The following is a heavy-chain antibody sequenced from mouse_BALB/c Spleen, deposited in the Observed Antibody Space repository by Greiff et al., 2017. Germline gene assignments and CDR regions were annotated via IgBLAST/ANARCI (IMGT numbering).Heavy chain of an antibody. CDR1: GYSFTGYF. CDR2: INPYNGDT. D-gene: IGHD2-4*01. CDR3: ARGITVPYYYAMDY. V-gene: IGHV1-20*02. J-gene: IGHJ4*01. Sequence: VQLQQSGPELVKPGASVKISCKASGYSFTGYFMNWVMQSHGKSLEWIGRINPYNGDTFYNQKFKGKAKLTVDKSSSTAHMELRSLASEDSAVFYCARGITVPYYYAMDYWGQGTSVTVSS.